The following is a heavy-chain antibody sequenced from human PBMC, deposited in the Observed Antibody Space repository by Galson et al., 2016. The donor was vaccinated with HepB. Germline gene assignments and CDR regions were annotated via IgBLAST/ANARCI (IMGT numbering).Heavy chain of an antibody. CDR3: AKDEGWEVQTYNFDH. V-gene: IGHV3-23*01. D-gene: IGHD1-1*01. CDR1: GFTFSNFA. Sequence: SLRLSCAASGFTFSNFAMSWVRQAPGKGLQWVSTIFGRGGGTYYADSVKGRFTISRDNSKNTLYLQMNSLRPEDTAVYYCAKDEGWEVQTYNFDHWGQGTLVTVSS. J-gene: IGHJ4*02. CDR2: IFGRGGGT.